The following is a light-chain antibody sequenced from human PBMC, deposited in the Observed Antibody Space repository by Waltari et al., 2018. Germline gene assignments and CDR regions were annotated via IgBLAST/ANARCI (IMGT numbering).Light chain of an antibody. CDR3: QTGGHGTWV. J-gene: IGLJ3*02. Sequence: QLVLTQSPSASASLGASVKLTCTLDSGHSSTLAAWLQQQPEEGPRYLMKINSDGSHSKGDEIPDRFSGSSSGAERYLTISSVQSEDEADYYCQTGGHGTWVFGGGTKLTVL. CDR2: INSDGSH. CDR1: SGHSSTL. V-gene: IGLV4-69*01.